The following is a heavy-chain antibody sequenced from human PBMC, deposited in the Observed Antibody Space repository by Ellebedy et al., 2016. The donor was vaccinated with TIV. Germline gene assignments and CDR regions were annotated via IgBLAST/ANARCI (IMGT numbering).Heavy chain of an antibody. D-gene: IGHD3-22*01. CDR1: GFTFDNYA. V-gene: IGHV3-23*01. Sequence: GESLKISCAASGFTFDNYAMSWVRQAPGKGLEWVSTISATGYDTYYADSLKGRFTISRDNSKNTLYLQMNSLGAEDTAVYYCAKDVLVGTTPPSLDSWGQGTLVTVSS. CDR3: AKDVLVGTTPPSLDS. CDR2: ISATGYDT. J-gene: IGHJ4*02.